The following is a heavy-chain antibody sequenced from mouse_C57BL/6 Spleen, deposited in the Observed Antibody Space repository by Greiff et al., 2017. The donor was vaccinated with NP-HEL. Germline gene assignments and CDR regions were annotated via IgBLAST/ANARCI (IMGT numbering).Heavy chain of an antibody. J-gene: IGHJ4*01. V-gene: IGHV5-9*01. CDR2: ISGGGGNT. Sequence: EVHLVESGGGLVKPGGSLKLSCAASGFTFSSYTMSWVRQTPEKRLEWVATISGGGGNTYYPDSVKGRFTISRDNAKNTLYLQMSSLRSEDTALYYCARHSNLKDAMDYWGQGTSVTVSS. D-gene: IGHD2-5*01. CDR1: GFTFSSYT. CDR3: ARHSNLKDAMDY.